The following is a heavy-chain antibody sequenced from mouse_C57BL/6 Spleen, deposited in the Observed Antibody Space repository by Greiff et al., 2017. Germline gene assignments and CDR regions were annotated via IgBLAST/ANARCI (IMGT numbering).Heavy chain of an antibody. D-gene: IGHD2-3*01. CDR3: ARDGYYVPMDY. Sequence: EVQLVESGGGLVQPGGSLSLSCAASGFTFTDYYMSWVRQPPGKALEWLGFIRNKANGYTTEYSASVKGRFTISRDNSQSILYLQMNALRAEDSATYYCARDGYYVPMDYWCQGTSVTVSS. V-gene: IGHV7-3*01. CDR2: IRNKANGYTT. J-gene: IGHJ4*01. CDR1: GFTFTDYY.